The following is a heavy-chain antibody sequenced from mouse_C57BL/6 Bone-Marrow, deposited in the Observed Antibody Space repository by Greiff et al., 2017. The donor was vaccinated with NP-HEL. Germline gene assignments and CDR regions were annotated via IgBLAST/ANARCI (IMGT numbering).Heavy chain of an antibody. Sequence: ESGAELVRPGASVKLSCTASGFNIKDDYMHWVKQRPEQGLEWIGWIDPENGDTEYASKFQGKATITADTSSNTAYLQLSSLTSEDTAVYYCTTYYGSSYNYWGQGTTLTVSS. CDR1: GFNIKDDY. CDR2: IDPENGDT. J-gene: IGHJ2*01. D-gene: IGHD1-1*01. CDR3: TTYYGSSYNY. V-gene: IGHV14-4*01.